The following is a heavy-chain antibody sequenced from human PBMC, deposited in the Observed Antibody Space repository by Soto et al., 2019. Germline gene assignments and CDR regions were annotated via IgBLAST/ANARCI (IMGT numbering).Heavy chain of an antibody. V-gene: IGHV3-53*01. D-gene: IGHD3-22*01. Sequence: EVQLVESGGGLIQPGGSLRLSCAASGFTVSGNYMSWVRQAPGKGLEWVALIYSGGNTYYADYVKGRFTISRDNSKNTLYLQMNSLRADDTAVYYCARGLYFYDNSGYLPFDYWGQGNLVTVSS. CDR1: GFTVSGNY. CDR3: ARGLYFYDNSGYLPFDY. J-gene: IGHJ4*02. CDR2: IYSGGNT.